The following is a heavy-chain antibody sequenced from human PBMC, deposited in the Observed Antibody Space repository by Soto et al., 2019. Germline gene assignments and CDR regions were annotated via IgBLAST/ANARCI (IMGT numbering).Heavy chain of an antibody. CDR2: ISAYNGNT. CDR1: GCTFTSYG. Sequence: ASVKVSCKASGCTFTSYGISWVRQAPGQGLEWMGWISAYNGNTKYAKKLQGRVTMTTDTSTSTAYMELRSLRSDDTAVYYCARGPPWYLTADAFDIWGQGTMVTVSS. CDR3: ARGPPWYLTADAFDI. J-gene: IGHJ3*02. V-gene: IGHV1-18*01. D-gene: IGHD2-15*01.